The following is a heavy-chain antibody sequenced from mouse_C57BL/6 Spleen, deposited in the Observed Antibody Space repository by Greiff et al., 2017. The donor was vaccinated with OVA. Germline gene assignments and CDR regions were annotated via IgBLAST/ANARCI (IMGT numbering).Heavy chain of an antibody. J-gene: IGHJ4*01. V-gene: IGHV1-19*01. Sequence: VQLKESGPVLVKPGASVKMSCKASGYTFTDYYMNWVKQSHGKSLEWIGVINPYNGGTSYNQKFKGKATLTVDKSSSTAYMELNSLTSEDSAVYYCAREKGNYVGMDYWGQGTSVTVSS. CDR1: GYTFTDYY. CDR2: INPYNGGT. D-gene: IGHD2-1*01. CDR3: AREKGNYVGMDY.